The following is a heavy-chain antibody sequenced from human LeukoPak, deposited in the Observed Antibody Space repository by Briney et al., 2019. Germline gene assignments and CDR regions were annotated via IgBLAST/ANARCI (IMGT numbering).Heavy chain of an antibody. V-gene: IGHV3-48*03. J-gene: IGHJ4*02. Sequence: PGGSLRLSCAASGFIFSNYEVNWVRQAPGKGLEWVSYISDSGSTIYYADSVKGRFTISRDNAKKSLYLQMNSLRAEDTAVYYCARADFRYYFDYWGQGTLVTVSS. D-gene: IGHD3-3*01. CDR3: ARADFRYYFDY. CDR2: ISDSGSTI. CDR1: GFIFSNYE.